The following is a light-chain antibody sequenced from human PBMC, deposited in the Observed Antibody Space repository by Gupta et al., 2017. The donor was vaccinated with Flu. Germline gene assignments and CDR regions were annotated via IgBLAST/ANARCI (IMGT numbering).Light chain of an antibody. V-gene: IGKV4-1*01. J-gene: IGKJ4*01. Sequence: DGVMTQSPDSMAVSLGERATINCRSSHSALYTNNKNFLGWHQQKPGQPPKLLNYWATTRESGVPDRFSGSGCGTDFTLTISSLQAEYVAVYYCQQYICFPLTLGGGTRVDIK. CDR3: QQYICFPLT. CDR2: WAT. CDR1: HSALYTNNKNF.